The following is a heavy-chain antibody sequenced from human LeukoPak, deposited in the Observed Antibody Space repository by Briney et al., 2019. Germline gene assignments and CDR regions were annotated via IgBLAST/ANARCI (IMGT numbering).Heavy chain of an antibody. CDR2: ISSSSSYT. J-gene: IGHJ5*02. D-gene: IGHD5-18*01. CDR1: GFTFSDYY. V-gene: IGHV3-11*05. CDR3: ARGVYSYGSVNWFDP. Sequence: GGSLRLSCAASGFTFSDYYMSWIRQAPGKGLEWVSYISSSSSYTNYADSVKGRFTISRDNAKNSLYLQMNSLRAEDTAVYYCARGVYSYGSVNWFDPWGQGTLVTVSS.